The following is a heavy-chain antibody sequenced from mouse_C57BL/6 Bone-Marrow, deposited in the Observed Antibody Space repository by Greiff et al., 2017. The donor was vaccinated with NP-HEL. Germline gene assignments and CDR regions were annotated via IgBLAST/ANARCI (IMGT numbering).Heavy chain of an antibody. V-gene: IGHV1-18*01. CDR1: GYTFTDYN. Sequence: EVQLQQSGPELVKPGASVKIPCKASGYTFTDYNMDWVKQSHGKSLEWIGDINPNNGGTIYNQKFKGKATLTVDKSSSTAYMELRSLTSEDTAVYYCARYYYGSSYRRWYFDVWGTGTTVTVSS. CDR2: INPNNGGT. J-gene: IGHJ1*03. CDR3: ARYYYGSSYRRWYFDV. D-gene: IGHD1-1*01.